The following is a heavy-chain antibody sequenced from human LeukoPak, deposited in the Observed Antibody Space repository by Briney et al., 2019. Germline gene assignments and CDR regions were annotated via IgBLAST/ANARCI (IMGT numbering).Heavy chain of an antibody. CDR3: TRTVATRGVRYFDY. CDR1: GFTFGDYA. CDR2: IRSKAYGVTT. J-gene: IGHJ4*02. Sequence: GGSLRLXCTASGFTFGDYAMSWVRRAPGKGLGWVGFIRSKAYGVTTEYAASVKGRFTISRDDSKSIAYLQMNSLKTEDTAVYYCTRTVATRGVRYFDYWGQGTLVTVSS. D-gene: IGHD5-12*01. V-gene: IGHV3-49*04.